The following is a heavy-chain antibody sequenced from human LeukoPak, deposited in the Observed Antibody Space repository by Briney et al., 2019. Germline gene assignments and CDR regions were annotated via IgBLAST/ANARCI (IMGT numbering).Heavy chain of an antibody. Sequence: SETLSLTCTVSGGSISSYYWSWIRQPPGKGLEWIGYIYYSGSTNYNPSLKSRVTISVDTSKNQFSLKLSSVTAADTAVYYCARDDALLGGTFFDYWGQGTLVTVSS. V-gene: IGHV4-59*12. CDR2: IYYSGST. CDR3: ARDDALLGGTFFDY. D-gene: IGHD3-16*01. CDR1: GGSISSYY. J-gene: IGHJ4*02.